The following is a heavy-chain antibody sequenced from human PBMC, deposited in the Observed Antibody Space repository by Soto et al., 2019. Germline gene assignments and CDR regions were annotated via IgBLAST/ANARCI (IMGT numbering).Heavy chain of an antibody. CDR3: AGQTFTIAAASYGRSNWFDP. CDR2: IYYSGST. V-gene: IGHV4-39*01. CDR1: GGSISSSSYY. D-gene: IGHD6-25*01. J-gene: IGHJ5*02. Sequence: SETLSLTCTVSGGSISSSSYYWGWIRQPPGKGLEWIGSIYYSGSTYYNPSLKSRVTISVDTSKNQFSLKLSSVTAADTAVYYCAGQTFTIAAASYGRSNWFDPWGPGTLVTVSS.